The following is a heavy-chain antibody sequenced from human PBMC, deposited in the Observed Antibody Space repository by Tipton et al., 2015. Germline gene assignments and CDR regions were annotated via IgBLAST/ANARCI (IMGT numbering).Heavy chain of an antibody. J-gene: IGHJ3*02. CDR1: GGSVTSGSYY. V-gene: IGHV4-61*01. CDR3: ARDKERWLQYWAFDI. Sequence: PGLVKPSENLSLTCTVSGGSVTSGSYYWSWIRQPPGKGLEWIGYISYTDGAHYNPALKSRVTISVDTSKNQFSLTLNSVTAADTAVYYCARDKERWLQYWAFDIWGQGTMVTVSS. D-gene: IGHD5-24*01. CDR2: ISYTDGA.